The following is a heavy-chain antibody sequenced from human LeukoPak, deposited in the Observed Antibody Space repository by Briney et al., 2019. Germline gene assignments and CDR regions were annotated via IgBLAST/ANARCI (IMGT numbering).Heavy chain of an antibody. CDR3: ARIGSSGWYYFDY. Sequence: SETLSLTCTVSGGSISSYYWSWIRQPPGKGLEWIGYIYYSGSTNYNPSLKSRVTISVDTSKSQFSLKLSSVTAADTAVYYCARIGSSGWYYFDYWGQGTLVTVSS. D-gene: IGHD6-19*01. J-gene: IGHJ4*02. CDR2: IYYSGST. V-gene: IGHV4-59*01. CDR1: GGSISSYY.